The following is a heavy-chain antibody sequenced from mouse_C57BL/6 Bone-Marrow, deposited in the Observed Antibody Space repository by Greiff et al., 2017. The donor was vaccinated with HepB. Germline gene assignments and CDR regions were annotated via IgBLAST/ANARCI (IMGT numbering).Heavy chain of an antibody. V-gene: IGHV3-6*01. CDR1: GYSITSGYY. Sequence: ESGPGLVKPSQSLSLTCSVTGYSITSGYYWNWIRQFPGNKLEWMGYISYDGSNNYNPSLKNRISITRDPSKNQFFLKLNSVTTEDTATYYCAKEAPYYGSSYDAMDYWGQGTSVTVSS. J-gene: IGHJ4*01. CDR3: AKEAPYYGSSYDAMDY. CDR2: ISYDGSN. D-gene: IGHD1-1*01.